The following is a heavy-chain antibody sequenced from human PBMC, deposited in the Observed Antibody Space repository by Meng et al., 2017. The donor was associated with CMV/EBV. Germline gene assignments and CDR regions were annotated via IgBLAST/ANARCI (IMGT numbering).Heavy chain of an antibody. V-gene: IGHV3-21*01. CDR1: RLTFSSYS. Sequence: ASRLTFSSYSMNWVRQAPGKGLEWVSSISSSSSYIYYADSVKGRFTISRDNAKNSLYLQMNSLRAEDTAVYYCARDPSGYSYGFLDYWGQGTLVTVSS. CDR3: ARDPSGYSYGFLDY. CDR2: ISSSSSYI. D-gene: IGHD5-18*01. J-gene: IGHJ4*02.